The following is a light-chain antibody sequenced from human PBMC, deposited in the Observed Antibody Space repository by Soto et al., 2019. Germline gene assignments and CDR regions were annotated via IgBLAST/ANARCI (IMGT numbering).Light chain of an antibody. J-gene: IGKJ3*01. CDR1: QDISNS. Sequence: DIKMTQSPSSLSASVGDRVTISCQASQDISNSLNWYQQKPGKAPELLIYDAYILETGVPSRFSGSGTGTDFTLTISSLQPEDIATYYCQHYNNLPPTFGPGTNVDIK. V-gene: IGKV1-33*01. CDR3: QHYNNLPPT. CDR2: DAY.